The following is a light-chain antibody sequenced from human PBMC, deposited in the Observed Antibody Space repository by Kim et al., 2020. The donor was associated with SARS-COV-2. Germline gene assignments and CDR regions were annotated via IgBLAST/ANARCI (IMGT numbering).Light chain of an antibody. Sequence: PGERATLSCRASQSGNSDYLAWYQQIPSQPPRLLIFGASSRATGIPDRFSGSGSGTDFTLAISRLEPEDFAVYYCQLYGSSPLMYTFGQGTKLEIK. V-gene: IGKV3-20*01. J-gene: IGKJ2*01. CDR2: GAS. CDR3: QLYGSSPLMYT. CDR1: QSGNSDY.